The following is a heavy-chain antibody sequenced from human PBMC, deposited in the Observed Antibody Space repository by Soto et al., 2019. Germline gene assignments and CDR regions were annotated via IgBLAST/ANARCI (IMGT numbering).Heavy chain of an antibody. CDR1: GGSISSYY. CDR2: IYYSGST. V-gene: IGHV4-59*01. Sequence: QVQLQESGPGLVKPSETLSLTCTVSGGSISSYYWSWIRQPPGKGLEWIGYIYYSGSTNYNPSLKSRVTISVDTSKNQFSLKLSSVTAADTAVYYCARDMSGGYCSGGSCYSGLRYFDYWGQGTLVTVSS. CDR3: ARDMSGGYCSGGSCYSGLRYFDY. D-gene: IGHD2-15*01. J-gene: IGHJ4*02.